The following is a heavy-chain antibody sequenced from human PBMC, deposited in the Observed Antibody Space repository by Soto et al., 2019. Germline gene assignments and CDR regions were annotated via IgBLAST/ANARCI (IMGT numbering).Heavy chain of an antibody. CDR2: ISYSGPT. CDR1: GGYISSGGYY. V-gene: IGHV4-31*11. J-gene: IGHJ6*02. CDR3: ARGKDAVVYYGLDV. D-gene: IGHD3-16*02. Sequence: PSETLSLTCAVSGGYISSGGYYWTWIRQHPGKGLEWIGYISYSGPTYDIPSLKLRVTISVDPSKTQSSLSLTSVPAADTAVYYCARGKDAVVYYGLDVWGQGITVTVSS.